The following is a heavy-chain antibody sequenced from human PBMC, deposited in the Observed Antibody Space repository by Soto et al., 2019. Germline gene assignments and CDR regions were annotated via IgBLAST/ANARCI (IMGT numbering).Heavy chain of an antibody. CDR3: AKDYYGSESYGYFDY. Sequence: LRLSCAASGFTFSSYSMSWVRQAPGKGLEWVSTITGSGRSTYYADSVKGRFTISRDISKNTLYLQMNSLRAEDTAVYYCAKDYYGSESYGYFDYWGQGTLVTVSS. CDR1: GFTFSSYS. CDR2: ITGSGRST. D-gene: IGHD3-10*01. V-gene: IGHV3-23*01. J-gene: IGHJ4*02.